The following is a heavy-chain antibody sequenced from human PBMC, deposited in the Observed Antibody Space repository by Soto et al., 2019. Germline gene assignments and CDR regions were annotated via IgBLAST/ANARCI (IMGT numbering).Heavy chain of an antibody. J-gene: IGHJ1*01. Sequence: PSETLSLTCTVSGGSISSSSYYWGWIRQPPGMGLQWIGSIYYSGSTYYNPSLKSRVTISVDTSKNQFSLKLSSVTAADTAVYYCARREINYYGSGSYYIEYFQHWGQGTLVTVSS. V-gene: IGHV4-39*07. CDR2: IYYSGST. D-gene: IGHD3-10*01. CDR3: ARREINYYGSGSYYIEYFQH. CDR1: GGSISSSSYY.